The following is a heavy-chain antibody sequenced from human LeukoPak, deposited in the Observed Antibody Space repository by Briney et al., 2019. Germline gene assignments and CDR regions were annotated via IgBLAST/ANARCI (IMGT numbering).Heavy chain of an antibody. Sequence: GGSLRLSCAASGFTFSSYAMSWARQAPGKGLEWVSAISGSGGSTYYADSVKGRFTISRDNSKNTLYLQMNSLRAEDTAVYYCASEDIVVVPAATPFDYWGQGTLVTVSS. CDR1: GFTFSSYA. CDR2: ISGSGGST. J-gene: IGHJ4*02. CDR3: ASEDIVVVPAATPFDY. V-gene: IGHV3-23*01. D-gene: IGHD2-2*01.